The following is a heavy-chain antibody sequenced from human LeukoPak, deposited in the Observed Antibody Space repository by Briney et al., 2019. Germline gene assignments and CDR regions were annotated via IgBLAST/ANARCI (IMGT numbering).Heavy chain of an antibody. CDR3: ARGGYSGYDAGRFDY. CDR1: GGSISSYY. D-gene: IGHD5-12*01. J-gene: IGHJ4*02. V-gene: IGHV4-59*01. CDR2: IYYSGST. Sequence: SETLSLTCTVSGGSISSYYWSWIRQPPGKGLEWIGYIYYSGSTYYNPSLKSRVTISVDTSKNQFSLKLSSVTAADTAVYYCARGGYSGYDAGRFDYWGQGTLVTVSS.